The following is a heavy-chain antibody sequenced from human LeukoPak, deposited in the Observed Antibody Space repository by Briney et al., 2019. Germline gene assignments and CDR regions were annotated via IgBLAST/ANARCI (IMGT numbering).Heavy chain of an antibody. D-gene: IGHD1-26*01. V-gene: IGHV1-2*02. CDR3: ARDTGSYAGRAFDI. CDR1: GYTFTGYY. J-gene: IGHJ3*02. CDR2: INPNSGGT. Sequence: ASVKVSCKASGYTFTGYYMHWVRQAPGQGLEWMGWINPNSGGTNYAQKFQGRVTMTRDTSISTAYMELSSLRSEDTAVYYCARDTGSYAGRAFDIWGQGTMVTVSS.